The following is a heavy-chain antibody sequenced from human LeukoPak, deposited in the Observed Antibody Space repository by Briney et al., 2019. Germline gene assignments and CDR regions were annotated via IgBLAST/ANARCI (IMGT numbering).Heavy chain of an antibody. CDR3: ARWLEPFDY. D-gene: IGHD1-1*01. V-gene: IGHV4-38-2*02. CDR2: IYHSGST. J-gene: IGHJ4*02. Sequence: KPSETLSLTCTVSGYSISSGYYWGWIRQPPGKGLEWIGSIYHSGSTYYNPSLKSRVTISVDTSKNQFSLKLSSVTAADTAVYYCARWLEPFDYWGQGTLVTVSS. CDR1: GYSISSGYY.